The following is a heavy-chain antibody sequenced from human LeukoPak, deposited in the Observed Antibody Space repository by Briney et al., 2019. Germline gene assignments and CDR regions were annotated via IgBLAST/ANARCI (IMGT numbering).Heavy chain of an antibody. J-gene: IGHJ3*02. Sequence: GGSLRLSCAASGFTFSSYSMNWVRQAPGKGLEWVANIKQDGSEKYYVDSVKGRFTISRDNAKNSLYLQMNSLRAEDTAVYYCASAPFLDAFDIWGQGTMVTVSS. V-gene: IGHV3-7*01. D-gene: IGHD2/OR15-2a*01. CDR3: ASAPFLDAFDI. CDR1: GFTFSSYS. CDR2: IKQDGSEK.